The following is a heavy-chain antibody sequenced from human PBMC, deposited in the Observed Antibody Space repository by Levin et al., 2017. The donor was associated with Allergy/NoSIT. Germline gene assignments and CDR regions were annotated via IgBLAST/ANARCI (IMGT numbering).Heavy chain of an antibody. CDR2: IWYDGSNK. D-gene: IGHD2-21*02. CDR1: GFTFSSYG. Sequence: GESLKISCAASGFTFSSYGMHWVRQAPGKGLEWVAVIWYDGSNKYYADSVKGRFTISRDNSKNTLYLQMNSLRAEDTAVYYCARDGTDASNCGGDCYFCYYYGMDVWGQGTTVTVSS. CDR3: ARDGTDASNCGGDCYFCYYYGMDV. V-gene: IGHV3-33*01. J-gene: IGHJ6*02.